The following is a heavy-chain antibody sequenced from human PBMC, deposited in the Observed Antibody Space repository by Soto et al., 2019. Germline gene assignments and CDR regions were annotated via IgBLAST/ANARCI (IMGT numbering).Heavy chain of an antibody. V-gene: IGHV4-4*07. CDR3: ARDAYGYGDSYDS. CDR2: MHTSGST. CDR1: GVSISTYH. Sequence: SQTLSLTCIVSGVSISTYHWSWIRQPAGKGLEWSGRMHTSGSTNYNPSLKMRVSMSVDTRKNKFSLTVSSVPPADTAVYYCARDAYGYGDSYDSWGRGTMVTVSS. J-gene: IGHJ4*02. D-gene: IGHD5-18*01.